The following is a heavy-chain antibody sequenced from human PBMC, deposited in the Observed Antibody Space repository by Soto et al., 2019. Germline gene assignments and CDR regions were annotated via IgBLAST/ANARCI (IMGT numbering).Heavy chain of an antibody. CDR1: GFTFSSYW. V-gene: IGHV3-74*01. CDR2: INSDGSST. J-gene: IGHJ4*02. Sequence: GGSLRLSCAASGFTFSSYWMHWVRQAPGKGLVWVSRINSDGSSTSYADSVEGRFTISRDNAKNTLYLQMNSLRAEDTAVYYCARFSGSYYGIDYWGQGTLVTVSS. D-gene: IGHD1-26*01. CDR3: ARFSGSYYGIDY.